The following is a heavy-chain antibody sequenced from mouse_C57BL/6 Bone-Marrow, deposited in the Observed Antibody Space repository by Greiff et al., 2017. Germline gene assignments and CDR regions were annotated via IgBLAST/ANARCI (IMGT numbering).Heavy chain of an antibody. Sequence: QVQLKQSGAELVRPGTSVKVSCKASGYAFTNYLIEWVKQRPGQGLEWIGVINPGSGGTNYNEKFKGKATLTADKSSSTAYMQLSSLTSEDSAVYFCARGGYDSLSYWGQGTLVTVSA. D-gene: IGHD2-2*01. CDR2: INPGSGGT. J-gene: IGHJ3*01. CDR1: GYAFTNYL. CDR3: ARGGYDSLSY. V-gene: IGHV1-54*01.